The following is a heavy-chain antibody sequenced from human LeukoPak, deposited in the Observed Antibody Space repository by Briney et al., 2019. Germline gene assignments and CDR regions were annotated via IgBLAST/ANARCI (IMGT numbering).Heavy chain of an antibody. J-gene: IGHJ4*02. V-gene: IGHV2-5*01. D-gene: IGHD3-3*01. CDR3: AHLADFWSGYFYFDY. CDR1: GFSLSTSGVG. Sequence: SGPTLVKPTQTLTLTCTFSGFSLSTSGVGVGWIRQPPGKALEWLALIYWNDDKRYSPSLKGRLSITKDTSENQVVLTMTNMDPVDTATYYCAHLADFWSGYFYFDYWGQGTLVTVSS. CDR2: IYWNDDK.